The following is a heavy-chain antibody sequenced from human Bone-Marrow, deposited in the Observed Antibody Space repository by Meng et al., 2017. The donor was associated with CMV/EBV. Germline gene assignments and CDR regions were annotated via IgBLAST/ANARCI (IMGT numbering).Heavy chain of an antibody. D-gene: IGHD1-26*01. CDR1: GFTFSSYG. CDR2: IRYDGSNK. Sequence: GGSLRLSCAASGFTFSSYGMHWVRQAPAKGLEWVAFIRYDGSNKYYADSVKGRFTISRDNSKHTLYLQMNSLRAEDTAVYYCAKGGPKNTFVGWEVSWGQGTLVTVSS. J-gene: IGHJ5*02. CDR3: AKGGPKNTFVGWEVS. V-gene: IGHV3-30*02.